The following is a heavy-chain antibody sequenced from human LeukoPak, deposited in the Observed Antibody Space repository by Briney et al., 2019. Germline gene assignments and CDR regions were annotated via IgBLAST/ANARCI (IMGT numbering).Heavy chain of an antibody. CDR3: ARDLGATSTRTKKNWFDP. V-gene: IGHV1-46*01. D-gene: IGHD1-1*01. Sequence: GASVTVSCKASGYTFTSYYIHWVRQAPGQGLEWMGMINPSGGSTYYAQKFQGRVTMTRDMSTSTVYMELSSLRSEDTAVYYCARDLGATSTRTKKNWFDPWGQGTLVTVSS. CDR1: GYTFTSYY. CDR2: INPSGGST. J-gene: IGHJ5*02.